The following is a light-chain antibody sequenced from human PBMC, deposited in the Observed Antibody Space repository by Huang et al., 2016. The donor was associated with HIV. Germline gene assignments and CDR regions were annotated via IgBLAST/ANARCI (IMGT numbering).Light chain of an antibody. Sequence: EIVLTQSPGTLSLSPGERATLSCRASQSIRTYLAWFQQKPGQTPRLHIDGASNRATGIPDRFSGSGSGTDFSLIISRLEPEDFAVYYCHQYGRSPYTFGQGTKLEIK. J-gene: IGKJ2*01. CDR2: GAS. CDR3: HQYGRSPYT. CDR1: QSIRTY. V-gene: IGKV3-20*01.